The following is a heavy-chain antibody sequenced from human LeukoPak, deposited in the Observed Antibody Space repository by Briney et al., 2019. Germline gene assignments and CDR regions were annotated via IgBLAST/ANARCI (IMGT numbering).Heavy chain of an antibody. CDR3: ARRSSWPNWFDP. CDR1: GGPISSHY. D-gene: IGHD6-13*01. Sequence: PSETLSLTCTVSGGPISSHYWSWIRQTPGKGLEWIGSIYYSGSTYYNPSLKSRVTISVDTSKNQFSLKLSSVTAADTAVYYCARRSSWPNWFDPWGQGTLVTVSS. J-gene: IGHJ5*02. V-gene: IGHV4-59*05. CDR2: IYYSGST.